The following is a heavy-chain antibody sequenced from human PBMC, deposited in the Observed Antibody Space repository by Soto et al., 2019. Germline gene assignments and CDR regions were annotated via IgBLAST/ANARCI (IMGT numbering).Heavy chain of an antibody. CDR3: ARDRYNSSPYFDY. J-gene: IGHJ4*02. V-gene: IGHV3-48*01. D-gene: IGHD6-6*01. Sequence: GGSLRLSCAASGFTFSSHSMNWVRQAPGKGLEWVSYISSSSSTIYYADSVKGRFTISRDNAKNSLYLQMNSLRAEDTAVYYCARDRYNSSPYFDYWGQGTLVTVSS. CDR1: GFTFSSHS. CDR2: ISSSSSTI.